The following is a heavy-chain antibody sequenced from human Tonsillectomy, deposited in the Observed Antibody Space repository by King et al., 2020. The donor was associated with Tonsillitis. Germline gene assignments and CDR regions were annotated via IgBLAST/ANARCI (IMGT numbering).Heavy chain of an antibody. V-gene: IGHV1-69*01. J-gene: IGHJ3*02. CDR1: GGTLSNNY. CDR3: ATIAGGDGFES. CDR2: ISPIFGPA. Sequence: VQLVESGAEVKKPGYSMKVSCKASGGTLSNNYVTWVHQGPGQGIEWVGGISPIFGPARYAPQFQGRIPITADDSANPFYMAQTPLRSEETAVYYSATIAGGDGFESWGQGTVVTVSS. D-gene: IGHD2/OR15-2a*01.